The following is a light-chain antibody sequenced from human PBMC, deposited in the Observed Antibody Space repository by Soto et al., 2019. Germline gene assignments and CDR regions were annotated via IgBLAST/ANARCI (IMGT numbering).Light chain of an antibody. J-gene: IGKJ1*01. Sequence: DIPMTQSPSTLSASVGDRVTITCRASQSISSWVAWYQQKPGKAPKLLIYKASSIESGVPSRFSVSGSRTEFTLTISGLQPDDFATYYCQQYNSLWTFGQGTKVEIK. V-gene: IGKV1-5*03. CDR2: KAS. CDR1: QSISSW. CDR3: QQYNSLWT.